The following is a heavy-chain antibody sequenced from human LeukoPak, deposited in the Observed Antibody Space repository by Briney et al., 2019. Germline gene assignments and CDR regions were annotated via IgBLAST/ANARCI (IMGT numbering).Heavy chain of an antibody. Sequence: GGSLRLSCAASGFIVSSNYMSWVRQAPGKGPEWVSVIYGSGTTQYADSVKGRFTISRDNSRNTLYLQMNSLKAEDTAMYYCASHNYYDTSGYYYSLDYWGQGTLVTASS. D-gene: IGHD3-22*01. V-gene: IGHV3-53*01. CDR3: ASHNYYDTSGYYYSLDY. CDR1: GFIVSSNY. J-gene: IGHJ4*02. CDR2: IYGSGTT.